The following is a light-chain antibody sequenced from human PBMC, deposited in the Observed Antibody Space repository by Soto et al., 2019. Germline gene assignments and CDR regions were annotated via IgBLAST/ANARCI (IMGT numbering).Light chain of an antibody. J-gene: IGKJ2*01. V-gene: IGKV3-20*01. Sequence: ENVLTQSPGILSLSPGERATLSCRATQSVTNRYFAWYQQKPGQAPRLLIYGISSRATDIPDRFSSSGSGTDFTLTISRLEPEDFVVYYCQQYSTLPHTFGQGTKLEVK. CDR1: QSVTNRY. CDR2: GIS. CDR3: QQYSTLPHT.